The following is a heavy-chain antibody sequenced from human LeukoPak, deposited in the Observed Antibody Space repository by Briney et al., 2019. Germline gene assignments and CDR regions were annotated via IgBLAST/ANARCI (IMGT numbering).Heavy chain of an antibody. CDR1: GGTFISYA. V-gene: IGHV1-69*13. D-gene: IGHD5-18*01. CDR2: IIPIFGTA. CDR3: ARADTGMAKALSSFEY. J-gene: IGHJ4*02. Sequence: ASVKVSCKASGGTFISYAISWVRQAPGQELEGMGGIIPIFGTANYAQKFQDRVTITADESTSTAYMELSSLRSEDTALYYCARADTGMAKALSSFEYWGQGTLGTVSS.